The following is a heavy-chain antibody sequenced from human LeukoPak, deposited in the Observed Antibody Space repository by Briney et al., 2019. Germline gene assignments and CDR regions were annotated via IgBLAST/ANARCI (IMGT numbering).Heavy chain of an antibody. D-gene: IGHD3-3*01. CDR3: ARAPITIFAGGEFDP. CDR1: GYTFTSYY. CDR2: INPRGGST. Sequence: GASVKVSCKASGYTFTSYYMHWVRQAPGQGLEWMGIINPRGGSTSYAQKFQGRVTMTRDTSTSTVYMELSSLRSEDTAVYYCARAPITIFAGGEFDPWGQGTLVTVSS. J-gene: IGHJ5*02. V-gene: IGHV1-46*01.